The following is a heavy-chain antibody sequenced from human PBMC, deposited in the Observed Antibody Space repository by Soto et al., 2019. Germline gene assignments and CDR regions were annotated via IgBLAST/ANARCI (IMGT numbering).Heavy chain of an antibody. V-gene: IGHV4-31*03. D-gene: IGHD2-21*02. CDR3: ARYVVVTAPSGFDY. CDR1: GGSISSGGYY. CDR2: IYYSGST. Sequence: QVQLQESGPGLVKPSQTLSLTCTVSGGSISSGGYYWSWIRQHPGKGLEWIGYIYYSGSTYYNPSLKSRVTISVDTSKNQFALKLSSVTAADTAVYDCARYVVVTAPSGFDYWGQGTLVTVSS. J-gene: IGHJ4*02.